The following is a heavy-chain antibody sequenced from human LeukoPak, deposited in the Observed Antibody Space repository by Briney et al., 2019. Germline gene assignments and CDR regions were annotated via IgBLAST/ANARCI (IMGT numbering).Heavy chain of an antibody. CDR1: VYTFTSYG. CDR2: ISTYKGNT. Sequence: ASVKVSCKASVYTFTSYGISWVRQAPGQGLEWMGWISTYKGNTNYAQKLQGRVTMTTDTSTSTAYMELWSLRSDDTALYYCARSLVVVTAINAFDIWGQGTMVTVSS. V-gene: IGHV1-18*01. CDR3: ARSLVVVTAINAFDI. J-gene: IGHJ3*02. D-gene: IGHD2-21*02.